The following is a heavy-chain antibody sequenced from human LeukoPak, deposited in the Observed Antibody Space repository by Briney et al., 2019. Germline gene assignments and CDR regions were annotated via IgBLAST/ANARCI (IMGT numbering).Heavy chain of an antibody. D-gene: IGHD1-1*01. V-gene: IGHV1-69*15. CDR1: GGTFSSYA. Sequence: SVKVSCKASGGTFSSYAISWVRQAPGQGLEWMGRIIPIFGTANYAQKFQGRVTITADESTSTAYMELSSLRSEDTAVYYCARVTREERYYYYYMDVWGKGTTVTVSS. CDR2: IIPIFGTA. J-gene: IGHJ6*03. CDR3: ARVTREERYYYYYMDV.